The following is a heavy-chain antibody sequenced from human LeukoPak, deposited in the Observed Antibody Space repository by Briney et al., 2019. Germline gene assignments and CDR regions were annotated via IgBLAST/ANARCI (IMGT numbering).Heavy chain of an antibody. D-gene: IGHD2-15*01. V-gene: IGHV1-46*01. CDR2: INPSGGST. J-gene: IGHJ4*02. Sequence: GASVKVSCKASGYTFTGYYMHWVRQAPGQGLEWMGIINPSGGSTSYAQKFQGRVTMTRDTSTSTVYMELSSLRSEDTAVYYCARGVYCSGGSCYQFDYWGQGTLVTVSS. CDR3: ARGVYCSGGSCYQFDY. CDR1: GYTFTGYY.